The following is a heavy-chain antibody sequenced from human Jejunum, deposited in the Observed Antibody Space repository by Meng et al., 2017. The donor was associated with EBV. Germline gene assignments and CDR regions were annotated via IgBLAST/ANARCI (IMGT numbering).Heavy chain of an antibody. J-gene: IGHJ4*02. V-gene: IGHV4-4*02. CDR1: GDSIISTDTW. D-gene: IGHD3-16*01. CDR2: IFHAANT. CDR3: ARGSHYTWDV. Sequence: QVQLEESGPGLVKPSGTLSLTCGFCGDSIISTDTWGSWVRQPPGKGLEWIGEIFHAANTNYNPSLKSQVTMSVDTSKNQFSLNLSSVTAADSAVYYCARGSHYTWDVWGQGTLVTVSS.